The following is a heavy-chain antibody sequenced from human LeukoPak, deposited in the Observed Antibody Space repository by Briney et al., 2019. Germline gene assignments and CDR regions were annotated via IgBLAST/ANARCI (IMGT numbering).Heavy chain of an antibody. CDR3: AKGSLVANFDY. J-gene: IGHJ4*02. D-gene: IGHD5-12*01. V-gene: IGHV3-30*18. CDR1: GFTFSTYG. CDR2: ISYDGSNK. Sequence: PGGSLRLSCAASGFTFSTYGMHWVRQAPGKGLEWVTLISYDGSNKFYADSVKGRFTISRDNSKNTLYLQVNSLRAEDTAVYYCAKGSLVANFDYWGQGTLVTVSS.